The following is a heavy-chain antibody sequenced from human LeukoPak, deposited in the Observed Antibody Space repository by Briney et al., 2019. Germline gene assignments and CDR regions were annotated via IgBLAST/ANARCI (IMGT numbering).Heavy chain of an antibody. D-gene: IGHD2-2*01. V-gene: IGHV4-34*01. CDR1: GGSFSGHY. Sequence: PSETLSLTCAVYGGSFSGHYWSWIRQPPGKGLEWIGEINHSGSTNYNPSLKSRVTISVDTSKNQFSLKLSSVTAADTAVYYCARDYCSSTSCYPYWGQGTLVTVSS. J-gene: IGHJ4*02. CDR3: ARDYCSSTSCYPY. CDR2: INHSGST.